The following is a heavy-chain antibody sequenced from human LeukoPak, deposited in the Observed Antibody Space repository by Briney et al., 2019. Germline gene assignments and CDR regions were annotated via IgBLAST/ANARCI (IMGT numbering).Heavy chain of an antibody. Sequence: SETLSLTCTVSGGSISLGSYYWSWIRQSAGKGLEWIGRIYASGDTDYNPSHYNPSLRGRVTISIDTPKSQFSLKLSSVTPADTAVYFCAREFRGGGDSGIFDYWGQGVLVTVSS. CDR3: AREFRGGGDSGIFDY. CDR2: IYASGD. CDR1: GGSISLGSYY. J-gene: IGHJ4*02. V-gene: IGHV4-61*02. D-gene: IGHD4-23*01.